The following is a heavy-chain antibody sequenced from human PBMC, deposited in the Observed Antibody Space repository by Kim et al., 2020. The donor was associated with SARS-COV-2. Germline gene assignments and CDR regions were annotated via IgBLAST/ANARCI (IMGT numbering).Heavy chain of an antibody. D-gene: IGHD2-15*01. J-gene: IGHJ4*02. CDR2: INPNSGGT. CDR3: ARLVVVAAATSPNFDY. V-gene: IGHV1-2*06. CDR1: GYTFTGYY. Sequence: ASVKVSCKASGYTFTGYYMHWVRQAPGQGLEWMGRINPNSGGTNYAQKFQGRVTMTRDTSISTAYMELSRLRSDDTAVYYCARLVVVAAATSPNFDYWGQGTLVTVSS.